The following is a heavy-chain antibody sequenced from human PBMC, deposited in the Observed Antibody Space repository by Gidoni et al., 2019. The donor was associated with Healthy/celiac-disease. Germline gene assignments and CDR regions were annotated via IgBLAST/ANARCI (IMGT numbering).Heavy chain of an antibody. D-gene: IGHD6-19*01. Sequence: EVQLVQSGAEVKKPGESLTISCKGSGYSFTSYWIGWVRQMPGKGLEWMGIIYPGDSDTRYSPSFQGQVTISADKSISTAYLQWSSLKASDTAMYYCATSTLYSSGWYAIDYWGQGTLVTVSS. CDR2: IYPGDSDT. V-gene: IGHV5-51*03. J-gene: IGHJ4*02. CDR3: ATSTLYSSGWYAIDY. CDR1: GYSFTSYW.